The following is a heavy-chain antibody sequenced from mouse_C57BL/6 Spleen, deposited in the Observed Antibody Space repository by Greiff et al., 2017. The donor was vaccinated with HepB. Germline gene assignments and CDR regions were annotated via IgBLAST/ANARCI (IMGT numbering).Heavy chain of an antibody. D-gene: IGHD2-13*01. CDR2: INPNNGGT. Sequence: EVQLQQSGPELVKPGASVKISCKASGYTFTDYYMNWVKQSHGKSLEWIGDINPNNGGTSYNQKFKGKATLTVDKSSSTAYMELRSLTSEDSAVYYCARLTTKNYWGQGTTLTVSS. J-gene: IGHJ2*01. V-gene: IGHV1-26*01. CDR3: ARLTTKNY. CDR1: GYTFTDYY.